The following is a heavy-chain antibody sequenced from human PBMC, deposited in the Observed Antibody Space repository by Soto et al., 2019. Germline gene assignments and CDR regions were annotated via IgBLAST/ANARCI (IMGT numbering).Heavy chain of an antibody. D-gene: IGHD1-7*01. CDR3: AREGTGTTWDYYYGMDV. CDR1: GGSISSGGYY. Sequence: SETLSLTCTVSGGSISSGGYYWSWIRQHPGKGLEWIGYIYYSGSTYYNPSLKSRVTISVDTSKNQFSLKLSSVTAADTAVYYCAREGTGTTWDYYYGMDVWGQGTTVTVS. V-gene: IGHV4-31*03. CDR2: IYYSGST. J-gene: IGHJ6*02.